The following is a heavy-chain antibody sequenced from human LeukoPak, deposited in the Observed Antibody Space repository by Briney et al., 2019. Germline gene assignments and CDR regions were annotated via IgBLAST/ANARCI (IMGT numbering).Heavy chain of an antibody. J-gene: IGHJ4*02. CDR2: ISSTSSPI. CDR3: ARDLGIPYGSGFDY. V-gene: IGHV3-48*04. CDR1: GFTFSTYS. D-gene: IGHD3-10*01. Sequence: GGSQRLSCAASGFTFSTYSMHWVRQAPGKGLEWVSYISSTSSPIFYADSVKGRFTISRDNAKNSLYLQMNSLRVEDTAVYYCARDLGIPYGSGFDYWGQGTLVTVPS.